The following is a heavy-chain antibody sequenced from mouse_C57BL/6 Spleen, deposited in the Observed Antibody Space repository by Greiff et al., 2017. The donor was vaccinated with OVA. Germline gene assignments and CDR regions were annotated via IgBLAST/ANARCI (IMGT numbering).Heavy chain of an antibody. J-gene: IGHJ4*01. CDR2: ISDGGSYT. V-gene: IGHV5-4*01. CDR3: AREGRASYAMDY. CDR1: GFTFSSYA. Sequence: EVKVVESGGGLVKPGGSLKLSCAASGFTFSSYAMSWVRQTPEKRLEWVATISDGGSYTYYPDNVKGRFTISRDNAKNNLYLQMSHLKSEDTAMYYCAREGRASYAMDYWGQGTSVTVSS.